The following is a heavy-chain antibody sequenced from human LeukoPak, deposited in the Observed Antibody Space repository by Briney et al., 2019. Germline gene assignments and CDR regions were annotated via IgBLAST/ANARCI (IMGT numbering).Heavy chain of an antibody. CDR1: GGSISSSNW. J-gene: IGHJ4*02. Sequence: SETLSLTCAVSGGSISSSNWWSWVRQPPGKGLEWIGEIYHSGSANQNPSLKSRVSMSLDKSKNQFYLRLTSVTAADTAVYYCARIPSGSYGIFDYWGQGTLVTVSS. CDR3: ARIPSGSYGIFDY. V-gene: IGHV4-4*02. D-gene: IGHD1-26*01. CDR2: IYHSGSA.